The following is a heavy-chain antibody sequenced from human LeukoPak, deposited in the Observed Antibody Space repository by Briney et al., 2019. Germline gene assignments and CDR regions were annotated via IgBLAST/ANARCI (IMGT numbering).Heavy chain of an antibody. D-gene: IGHD5-18*01. J-gene: IGHJ4*02. Sequence: GGSLRLSCAASGFTFSSYGMHWVRQAPGKGLEWVAVISYDGSNKYYADSVKGRFTISRDNSKNTLYLQMNSLRAEDTAVYYCAKILDTAMFDYWGQGTLVTVSS. V-gene: IGHV3-30*18. CDR3: AKILDTAMFDY. CDR1: GFTFSSYG. CDR2: ISYDGSNK.